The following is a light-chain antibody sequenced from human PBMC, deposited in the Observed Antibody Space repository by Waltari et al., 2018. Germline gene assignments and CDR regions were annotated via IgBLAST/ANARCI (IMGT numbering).Light chain of an antibody. J-gene: IGLJ1*01. CDR3: SSYTSIIPPFL. Sequence: QSALTQPASVSGSPGQSTTISCTSSSSDLGGYSFVPWYQQHPGKAPKLMIYDVSHRPSGVSNRFSGSKSGNTASLTISGLQPEDEADYYCSSYTSIIPPFLFGTGTKVTVL. CDR1: SSDLGGYSF. CDR2: DVS. V-gene: IGLV2-14*01.